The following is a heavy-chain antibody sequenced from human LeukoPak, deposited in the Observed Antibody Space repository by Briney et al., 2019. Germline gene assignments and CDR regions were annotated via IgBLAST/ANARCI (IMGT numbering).Heavy chain of an antibody. J-gene: IGHJ4*02. V-gene: IGHV4-34*01. D-gene: IGHD1-20*01. Sequence: SSETLSLTCAVYGGSFSGYYWSWIRQPPGKGLEWIGEINHSGGTNYNPSLKSRVTISVDTSKNQFSLKLSSVTAADTAVYYCARGRDLTGTHGSFDYWGQGTLVTVSS. CDR2: INHSGGT. CDR1: GGSFSGYY. CDR3: ARGRDLTGTHGSFDY.